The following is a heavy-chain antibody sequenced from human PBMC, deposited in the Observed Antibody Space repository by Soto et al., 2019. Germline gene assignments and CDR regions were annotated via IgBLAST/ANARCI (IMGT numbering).Heavy chain of an antibody. J-gene: IGHJ4*02. CDR2: INHSGST. CDR3: ARARLDIVVVVAATPFDY. V-gene: IGHV4-34*01. Sequence: QVQLQQWGAGLLKPSETLSLTCAVYGGSFSGYYWSWIRQPPGKGLEWIGEINHSGSTNYNPSLKSRVPLSVDTSKNQFSLKLSSVTAADTAVYYCARARLDIVVVVAATPFDYWGQGTLVTVSS. CDR1: GGSFSGYY. D-gene: IGHD2-15*01.